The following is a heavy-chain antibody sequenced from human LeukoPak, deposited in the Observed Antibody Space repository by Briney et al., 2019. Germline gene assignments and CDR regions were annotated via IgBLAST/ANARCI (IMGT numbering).Heavy chain of an antibody. Sequence: SETLSLTCTVSGGSISTYYWSWIRQPPGKGLEWIGYIYYSGSTNYSPSLKSRVTISVDTSKNQFSLKLSSVTAADTAVYYCAAGLAAAGFDYWGQGTLVTVSS. CDR1: GGSISTYY. D-gene: IGHD6-13*01. V-gene: IGHV4-59*01. J-gene: IGHJ4*02. CDR2: IYYSGST. CDR3: AAGLAAAGFDY.